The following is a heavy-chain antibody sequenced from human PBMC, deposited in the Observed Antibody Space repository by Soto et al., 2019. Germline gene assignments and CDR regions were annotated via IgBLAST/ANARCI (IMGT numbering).Heavy chain of an antibody. V-gene: IGHV1-18*01. J-gene: IGHJ6*02. D-gene: IGHD2-15*01. CDR2: ISAYNGNT. CDR3: ARWEVVVVAATPTRYYYYGMDV. Sequence: ASVKVSCKASGYTFTSYGISWVRQAPGQGLEWMGWISAYNGNTNYAQKLQGRVTMTTDTSTSTAYMELRSLRSDDTAVYYCARWEVVVVAATPTRYYYYGMDVWGQGTPVTVSS. CDR1: GYTFTSYG.